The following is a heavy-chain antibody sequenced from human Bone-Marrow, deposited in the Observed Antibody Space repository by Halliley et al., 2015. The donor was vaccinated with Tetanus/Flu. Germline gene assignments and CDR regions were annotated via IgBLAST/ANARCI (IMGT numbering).Heavy chain of an antibody. CDR3: AGGNYHASWWFYS. D-gene: IGHD3-16*01. CDR2: INYDGTT. V-gene: IGHV4-34*01. CDR1: GGAFSGYY. Sequence: TLSLTCAVYGGAFSGYYWSWIRQSPGKGLEWIGEINYDGTTDYNPSLNSRVTLSLDTIKKQVSLRVTSVTAADTAIYYCAGGNYHASWWFYSWGRGTLVTVSS. J-gene: IGHJ5*01.